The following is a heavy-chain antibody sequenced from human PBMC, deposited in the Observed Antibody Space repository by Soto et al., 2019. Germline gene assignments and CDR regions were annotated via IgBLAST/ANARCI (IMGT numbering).Heavy chain of an antibody. CDR1: GFTFSSYS. Sequence: EVQLVESGGGLVQPGGSLRLSCAASGFTFSSYSMNWVRQAPGKGLEWVSYISSSSSTIYYADSVKGRFTISRDNAKNSLYLQRNSLRDEDTAVYYCAREVVMGYYWGQGTLVTVSS. D-gene: IGHD3-22*01. V-gene: IGHV3-48*02. CDR2: ISSSSSTI. CDR3: AREVVMGYY. J-gene: IGHJ4*02.